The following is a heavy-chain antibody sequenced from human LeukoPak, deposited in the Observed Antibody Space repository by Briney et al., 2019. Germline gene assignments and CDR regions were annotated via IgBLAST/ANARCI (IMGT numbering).Heavy chain of an antibody. CDR2: ISAYNGNI. V-gene: IGHV1-18*01. D-gene: IGHD2-21*02. CDR3: ARSTGSYCGGDCYSYWFDP. J-gene: IGHJ5*02. Sequence: PGASVKVSCKASGYTFTSYGISWVRQAPGQGLEWMGWISAYNGNINYAQKLQGRVTMTTDTSTSTAYMELRSLRSDDTAVYYCARSTGSYCGGDCYSYWFDPWGQGTLVTVSS. CDR1: GYTFTSYG.